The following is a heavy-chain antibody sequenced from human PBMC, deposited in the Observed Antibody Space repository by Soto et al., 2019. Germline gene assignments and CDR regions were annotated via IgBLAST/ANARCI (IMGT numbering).Heavy chain of an antibody. CDR3: ARARPTMGRGQLAYYYYGMDV. V-gene: IGHV4-59*01. CDR1: GGSISSYY. J-gene: IGHJ6*02. Sequence: SETLSLTCTVSGGSISSYYWSWIRQPPGKGLEWIGYIYYSGSTNYNPSLKSRVTISVDTSKNQFSLKLSSVTAADTAVYYCARARPTMGRGQLAYYYYGMDVWGQGTTVTVYS. CDR2: IYYSGST. D-gene: IGHD3-10*01.